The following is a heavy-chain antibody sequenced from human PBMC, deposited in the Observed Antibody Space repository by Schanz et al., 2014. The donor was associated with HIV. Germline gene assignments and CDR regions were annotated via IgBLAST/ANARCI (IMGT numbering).Heavy chain of an antibody. Sequence: EVQLLESGGGLLQPGGSLRLSCAASGFSFSSYAMSWVRQAPGKGLEWVSVISDSGGSTYYADSVKGRFTISRDNANNSVYLQMNSLRGEDTAVYYCVRETSSGVDYFDYWGQGTLVTVS. CDR3: VRETSSGVDYFDY. D-gene: IGHD3-10*01. J-gene: IGHJ4*02. V-gene: IGHV3-23*01. CDR2: ISDSGGST. CDR1: GFSFSSYA.